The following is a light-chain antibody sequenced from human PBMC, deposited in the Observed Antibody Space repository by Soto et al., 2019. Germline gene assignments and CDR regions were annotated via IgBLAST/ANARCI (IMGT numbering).Light chain of an antibody. Sequence: IVMTQSPATLSVSPGERATLSCRASQSVSSHLAWYQQKPGQAPRLLIHDASTRATGIPDRFTGSGYGTDFTLTISSLEPEDFAVYYCQQRSNWPAITFGQGTRLEIK. V-gene: IGKV3-11*01. CDR2: DAS. CDR3: QQRSNWPAIT. CDR1: QSVSSH. J-gene: IGKJ5*01.